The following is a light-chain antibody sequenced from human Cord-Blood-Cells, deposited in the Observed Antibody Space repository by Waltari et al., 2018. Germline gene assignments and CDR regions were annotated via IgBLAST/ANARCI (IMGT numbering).Light chain of an antibody. Sequence: SSELTQDPAVSVALGQTVRITCTGDSLRSYYASWYQQKPGQAPVLVIYGKNNRPSGIPDRFSGSSSGNTASLTITGAQAEDEADYYCISRDSSGNHLVFGGGTKLTVL. CDR3: ISRDSSGNHLV. CDR2: GKN. V-gene: IGLV3-19*01. J-gene: IGLJ3*02. CDR1: SLRSYY.